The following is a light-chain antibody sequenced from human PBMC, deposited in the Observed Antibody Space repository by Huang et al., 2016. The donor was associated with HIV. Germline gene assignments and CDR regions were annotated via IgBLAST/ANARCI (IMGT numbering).Light chain of an antibody. CDR2: GAS. Sequence: IVLTQSPATLSVSQGGRATLSCRASQSVNSRLAWFQQRPGHPPRLRIFGASARATGVPARFSASGSMTEFTLTINSLQSEDSAVYYCQQYHDWPAVYSFGPGTKLEI. CDR3: QQYHDWPAVYS. V-gene: IGKV3-15*01. J-gene: IGKJ2*03. CDR1: QSVNSR.